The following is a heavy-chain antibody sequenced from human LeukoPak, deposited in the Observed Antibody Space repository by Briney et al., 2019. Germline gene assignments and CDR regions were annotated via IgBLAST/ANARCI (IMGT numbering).Heavy chain of an antibody. D-gene: IGHD3-3*01. CDR1: GYTFTSYG. Sequence: ASVKVSCKASGYTFTSYGISWVRQAPGQGLEWMGWISAYNGNTNYAQKLQGRVTMTTDTSTSTAYMELRSLKSEDTAVYYCARGGTIFGVAEPDYWGQGTLVTVSS. J-gene: IGHJ4*02. V-gene: IGHV1-18*01. CDR3: ARGGTIFGVAEPDY. CDR2: ISAYNGNT.